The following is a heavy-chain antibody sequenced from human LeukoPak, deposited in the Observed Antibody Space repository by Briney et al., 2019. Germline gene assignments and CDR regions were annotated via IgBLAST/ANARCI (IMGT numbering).Heavy chain of an antibody. CDR1: GGSFSGYY. V-gene: IGHV4-34*01. D-gene: IGHD6-13*01. J-gene: IGHJ4*02. Sequence: SETLSLTCAVYGGSFSGYYWSWIRQPPGKGLEWIGEINHSGSTNYNPSLKSRVTISVDTSKNQFSLNLNSVTAADTAVYYCARRSDSGSWYCFDFWGQGTLVTVSS. CDR3: ARRSDSGSWYCFDF. CDR2: INHSGST.